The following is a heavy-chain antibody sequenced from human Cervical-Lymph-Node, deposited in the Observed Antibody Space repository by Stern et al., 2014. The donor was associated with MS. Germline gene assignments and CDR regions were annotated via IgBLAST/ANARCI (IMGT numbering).Heavy chain of an antibody. CDR1: GLTFSKAW. CDR2: VKTKSDGGTV. J-gene: IGHJ4*02. V-gene: IGHV3-15*01. D-gene: IGHD1-1*01. CDR3: TTATNY. Sequence: QLVESGEGLVKPGGSASLSCAASGLTFSKAWMRWIRQAPGKGLEWVGRVKTKSDGGTVDYAAPVKGRFSISRDDSKNMLYLQMHSLRAEDTAVYYCTTATNYWGQGTLVTVSS.